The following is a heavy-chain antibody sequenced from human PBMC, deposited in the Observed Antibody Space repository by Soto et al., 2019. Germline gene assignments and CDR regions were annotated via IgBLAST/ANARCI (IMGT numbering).Heavy chain of an antibody. CDR1: GGSFSAYY. Sequence: LSLTCAVYGGSFSAYYWSWIRQPPGKGLEWIGEIKYSGSTNYNPSLKSRVTISADTSKNQFSLKLNSVTAADTAVYYCAKGKHPDYWGQGTLVTVSS. V-gene: IGHV4-34*01. CDR3: AKGKHPDY. CDR2: IKYSGST. J-gene: IGHJ4*02.